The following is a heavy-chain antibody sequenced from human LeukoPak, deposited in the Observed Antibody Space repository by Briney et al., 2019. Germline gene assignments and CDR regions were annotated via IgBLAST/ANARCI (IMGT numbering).Heavy chain of an antibody. Sequence: GGSLRLSCAASGFTFSSYGMHWVRQAPGKGLEWVAVISYDGSNKYYADSVKGRFTISRDNSKNTLYLQMNSLRAEDTAVYYCAYWAGGSGSYEAGYWGQGTLVTVSS. CDR1: GFTFSSYG. V-gene: IGHV3-30*03. CDR3: AYWAGGSGSYEAGY. J-gene: IGHJ4*02. D-gene: IGHD3-10*01. CDR2: ISYDGSNK.